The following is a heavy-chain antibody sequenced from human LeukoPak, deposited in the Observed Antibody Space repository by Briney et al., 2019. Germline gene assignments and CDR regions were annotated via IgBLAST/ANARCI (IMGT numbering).Heavy chain of an antibody. CDR1: GYTFTSYG. Sequence: ASVKVSCKASGYTFTSYGITWVRQAPGQGLEWMGWISIYNGNTNYAQKLQGRVTVTTDTSTSTAYMELRGLRPDDTAIYYCTRDREAAGQKLTDYWGQGTLVTVSS. J-gene: IGHJ4*02. D-gene: IGHD6-13*01. V-gene: IGHV1-18*01. CDR3: TRDREAAGQKLTDY. CDR2: ISIYNGNT.